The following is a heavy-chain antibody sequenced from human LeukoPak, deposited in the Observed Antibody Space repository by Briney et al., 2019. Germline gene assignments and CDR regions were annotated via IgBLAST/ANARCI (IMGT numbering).Heavy chain of an antibody. V-gene: IGHV1-18*01. J-gene: IGHJ4*02. D-gene: IGHD6-13*01. CDR1: GYTFTSYG. Sequence: ASVKVSCKASGYTFTSYGISWVRQAPGQGLEWMGWISAYNGNTNYAQKLQGRVTMTTDTSTSTAYMELRSLRSDDTAVYYCARDSPLTIAAALFDYWGQGTLVTVSS. CDR3: ARDSPLTIAAALFDY. CDR2: ISAYNGNT.